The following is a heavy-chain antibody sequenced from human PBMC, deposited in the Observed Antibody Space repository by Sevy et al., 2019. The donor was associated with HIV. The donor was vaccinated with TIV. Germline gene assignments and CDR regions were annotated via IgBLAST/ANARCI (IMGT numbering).Heavy chain of an antibody. D-gene: IGHD3-3*01. CDR1: GLSVSENY. Sequence: GGSLRLSCAASGLSVSENYMNWVRQAPGKGLEWVSFIYSDGRTYYGDSVKDRLNIFRDNSKKTVDLQMNSLGGEDTAVYYCTRDFIWSCGSSVAFDVWGRGTTVTVSS. J-gene: IGHJ3*01. CDR3: TRDFIWSCGSSVAFDV. CDR2: IYSDGRT. V-gene: IGHV3-53*01.